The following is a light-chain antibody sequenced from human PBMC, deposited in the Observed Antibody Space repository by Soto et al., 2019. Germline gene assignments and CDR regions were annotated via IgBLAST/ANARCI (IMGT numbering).Light chain of an antibody. J-gene: IGKJ4*01. CDR2: AES. CDR1: QSISFY. V-gene: IGKV1-39*01. CDR3: QQSYSIPRT. Sequence: DIHMTQSPSSLSASVGDRVIITCRASQSISFYLNWYLQKPGKAPELLIAAESSLYSAVPSRFSGSGSGTNFTLTISSLQAEDFATYYCQQSYSIPRTFGGGTKVEF.